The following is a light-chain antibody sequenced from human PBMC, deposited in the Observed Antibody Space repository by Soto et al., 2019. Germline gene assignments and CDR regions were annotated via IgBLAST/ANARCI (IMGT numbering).Light chain of an antibody. CDR1: SSNIGSNT. CDR2: TAG. J-gene: IGLJ1*01. V-gene: IGLV1-44*01. Sequence: QSVLTQPLSVSASPGQRVTISCSGGSSNIGSNTVAWYQHLPGTAPPRLIFTAGQRPSGVPGRFSGSNSGTSASLAISWLLSEDEGDYYCSAWDNSLNGYVFGPGTKLTVL. CDR3: SAWDNSLNGYV.